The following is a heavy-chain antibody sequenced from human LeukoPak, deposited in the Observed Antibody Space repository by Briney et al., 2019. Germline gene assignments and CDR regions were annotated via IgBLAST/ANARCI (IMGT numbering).Heavy chain of an antibody. V-gene: IGHV3-23*01. CDR3: AKDDDWGRFNH. CDR2: ISGSGGST. D-gene: IGHD3-16*01. J-gene: IGHJ1*01. CDR1: GFTFSSYG. Sequence: GGTLRLSCAASGFTFSSYGLNWVRQAPGKGLEWVSVISGSGGSTYYADSVRGRFTISRDNFKNTVSLQLNSLRAEDTAMYYCAKDDDWGRFNHWGQGTLVTVSS.